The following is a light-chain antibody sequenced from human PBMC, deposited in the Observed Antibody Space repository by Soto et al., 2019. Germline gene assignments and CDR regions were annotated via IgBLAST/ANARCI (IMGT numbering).Light chain of an antibody. J-gene: IGKJ1*01. V-gene: IGKV3D-15*01. CDR3: QQFIDGWT. CDR2: GAS. Sequence: EIVMTQSPATLSVSPGERATLSCRASQSVNSNLAWYQQKPGQAPRLLIYGASTRATGIPARFSGSGSGTEFTLTISSLQSEDFATYYCQQFIDGWTFGQGTKVEIK. CDR1: QSVNSN.